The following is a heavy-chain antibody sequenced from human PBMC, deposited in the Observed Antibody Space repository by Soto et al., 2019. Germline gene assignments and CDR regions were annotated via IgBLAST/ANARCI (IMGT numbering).Heavy chain of an antibody. CDR1: GYTFTSYA. D-gene: IGHD3-3*01. CDR3: ARDLDFWSGYSAPDY. Sequence: ASVKVSCKASGYTFTSYAMHWVRQAPGQRLEWMGWINAGNGNTKYSQKFQGRVNITRDTSASTAYMELSSLRSEDTAVYYCARDLDFWSGYSAPDYWGQGTLVTVSS. CDR2: INAGNGNT. V-gene: IGHV1-3*01. J-gene: IGHJ4*02.